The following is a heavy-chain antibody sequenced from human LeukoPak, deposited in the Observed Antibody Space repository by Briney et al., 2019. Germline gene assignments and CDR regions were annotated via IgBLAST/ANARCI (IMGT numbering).Heavy chain of an antibody. D-gene: IGHD3-22*01. Sequence: GGSLRLSCAASGFTFSSYWMSWVRQAPGKGLEWVSGINWNGGSTGYADSVKGRFTISRDNAKNSLYLQMNSLRAEDTALYYCARDEGYYDSSGYLPTRWTWFDPWGQGTLVTVSS. CDR3: ARDEGYYDSSGYLPTRWTWFDP. V-gene: IGHV3-20*04. CDR2: INWNGGST. CDR1: GFTFSSYW. J-gene: IGHJ5*02.